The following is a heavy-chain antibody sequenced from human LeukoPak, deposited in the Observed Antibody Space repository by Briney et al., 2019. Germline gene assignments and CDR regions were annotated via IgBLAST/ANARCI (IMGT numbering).Heavy chain of an antibody. D-gene: IGHD6-13*01. V-gene: IGHV4-34*01. CDR3: ASGGPTRIAARGYFDY. CDR2: INHSGST. CDR1: GGSFSGYY. J-gene: IGHJ4*02. Sequence: SETLSLTCAVYGGSFSGYYWSWIRKPPGKGLEWIGEINHSGSTNYNPSLRSRATISVDTSRNQFSLKLSSVTAADTAVYYCASGGPTRIAARGYFDYWGQGTLVTVSS.